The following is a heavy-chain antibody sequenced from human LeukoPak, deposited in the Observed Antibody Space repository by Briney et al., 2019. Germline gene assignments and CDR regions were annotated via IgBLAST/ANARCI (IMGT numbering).Heavy chain of an antibody. Sequence: GGSLRLSCAASLFPFSNHWMSWVRQAPGKGLEWVANIKEDESEKYYVASVKGRFTISRDNAKNSLYLQMNSLRVEDTAVYYCARQQHSGSYGYFDYWGQGTLITVSS. V-gene: IGHV3-7*01. J-gene: IGHJ4*02. CDR2: IKEDESEK. D-gene: IGHD1-26*01. CDR3: ARQQHSGSYGYFDY. CDR1: LFPFSNHW.